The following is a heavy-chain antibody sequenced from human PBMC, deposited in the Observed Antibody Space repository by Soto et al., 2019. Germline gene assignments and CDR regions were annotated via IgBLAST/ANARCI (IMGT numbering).Heavy chain of an antibody. D-gene: IGHD4-4*01. Sequence: ASVKFSCKASGYTFTGYYMHWVRQAPGQGLEWMGWINPNSGGTNYAQKFQGWVTMTRDTSISTAYMELSRLRSDDTAVYYCARGSNYRGYYYYYYMDVWGKGTTVTVSS. V-gene: IGHV1-2*04. J-gene: IGHJ6*03. CDR1: GYTFTGYY. CDR3: ARGSNYRGYYYYYYMDV. CDR2: INPNSGGT.